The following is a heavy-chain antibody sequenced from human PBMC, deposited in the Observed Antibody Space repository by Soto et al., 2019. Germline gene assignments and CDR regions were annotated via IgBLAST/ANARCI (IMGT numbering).Heavy chain of an antibody. CDR1: GGSISSYY. V-gene: IGHV4-59*01. Sequence: SETLSLTCTVSGGSISSYYWTWIRQPPGKGLEWIGYIYYSGSTNYNPSLKSRVTISVDTSKNQFSMNLSSVTAADTAVYYCARENGGVTTSPRHFDYWGQGTLVTVSS. D-gene: IGHD4-17*01. CDR3: ARENGGVTTSPRHFDY. J-gene: IGHJ4*02. CDR2: IYYSGST.